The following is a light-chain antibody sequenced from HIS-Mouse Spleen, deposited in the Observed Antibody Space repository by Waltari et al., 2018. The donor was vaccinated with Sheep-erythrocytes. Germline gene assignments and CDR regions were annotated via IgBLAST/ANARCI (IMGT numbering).Light chain of an antibody. CDR2: KHS. Sequence: SYELTQPPSVSVSPGQTASITCSGDKLGDKYACCYQQKPGQSPVLDIYKHSKRPSGIPERFSGSNSGNTATLTISGTQAMDEADYSCQAWDSSTAWNVVFGGGTKLTVL. CDR3: QAWDSSTAWNVV. J-gene: IGLJ2*01. CDR1: KLGDKY. V-gene: IGLV3-1*01.